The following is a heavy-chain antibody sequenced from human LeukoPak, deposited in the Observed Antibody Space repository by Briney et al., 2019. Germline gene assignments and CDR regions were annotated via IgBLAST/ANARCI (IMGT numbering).Heavy chain of an antibody. D-gene: IGHD3-10*01. CDR1: GGSFSGYY. Sequence: SETLSLTCAVYGGSFSGYYWSWIRQPPGKGLEWIGYIYYSGSTNYNPSLKSRVTISVDTSKNQFSLILNSVTAADTAVYYCARDPGYYGSGQRGAFDYWGQGTLVTVSS. CDR3: ARDPGYYGSGQRGAFDY. CDR2: IYYSGST. V-gene: IGHV4-59*01. J-gene: IGHJ4*02.